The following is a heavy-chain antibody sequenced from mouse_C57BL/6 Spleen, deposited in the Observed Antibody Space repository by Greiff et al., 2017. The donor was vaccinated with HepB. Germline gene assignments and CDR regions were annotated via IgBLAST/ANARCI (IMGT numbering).Heavy chain of an antibody. V-gene: IGHV7-3*01. Sequence: EVKLMESGGGLVQPGGSLSLSCAASGFTFTDYYMSWVRQPPGKALEWLGFIRNKANGYTTEYSASVKGRFTISRDNSQSILYLQMNALRAEDSATYYCARYGSPYYFDYWGQGTTLTVSS. CDR3: ARYGSPYYFDY. D-gene: IGHD1-1*01. CDR1: GFTFTDYY. CDR2: IRNKANGYTT. J-gene: IGHJ2*01.